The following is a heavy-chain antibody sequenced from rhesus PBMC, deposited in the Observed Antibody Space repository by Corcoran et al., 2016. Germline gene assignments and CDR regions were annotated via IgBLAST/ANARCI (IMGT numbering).Heavy chain of an antibody. Sequence: QVQLQESGPGVVKPSETLSLTCAVSGGSISDSYRWSWIRQPPGKGLEWIGYISGSSTSTNYNPSLKSRVTISKDTSKNQFSLKLSSVTAADTAVYYCARWEYSSGWYYFDYWGQGVLVTVSS. D-gene: IGHD6-31*01. CDR2: ISGSSTST. J-gene: IGHJ4*01. CDR1: GGSISDSYR. V-gene: IGHV4S10*01. CDR3: ARWEYSSGWYYFDY.